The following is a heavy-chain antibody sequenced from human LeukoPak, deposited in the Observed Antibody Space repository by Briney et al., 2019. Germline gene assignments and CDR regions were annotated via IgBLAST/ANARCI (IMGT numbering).Heavy chain of an antibody. Sequence: GRSLRLSCAASGFSFDTYAMHWVRQAPGQGLEWVALIWHDGSHKFYSNSVRGQFTISRDNSKNTVYLQMNNLRPDDTAVYYCAREIFGSGSYPDLWGQGTLVTVSS. D-gene: IGHD3-10*01. V-gene: IGHV3-33*01. CDR2: IWHDGSHK. CDR3: AREIFGSGSYPDL. J-gene: IGHJ4*02. CDR1: GFSFDTYA.